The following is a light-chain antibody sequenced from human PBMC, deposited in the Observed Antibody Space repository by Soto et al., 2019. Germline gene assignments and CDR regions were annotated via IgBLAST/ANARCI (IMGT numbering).Light chain of an antibody. CDR2: GAS. V-gene: IGKV3-20*01. CDR1: QSVSSSY. Sequence: EIVLTQSPGTLSLSPGERATLSCRARQSVSSSYLAWDQQKPGQAPRLLIYGASSRATGIPDRFSGSGSGTDFTLTISRLEPEDLAVYYCQQYGSSPYTFGQGTKLEIK. J-gene: IGKJ2*01. CDR3: QQYGSSPYT.